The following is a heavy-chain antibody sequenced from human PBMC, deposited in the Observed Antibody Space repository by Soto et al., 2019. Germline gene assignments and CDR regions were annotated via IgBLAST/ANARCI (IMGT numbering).Heavy chain of an antibody. Sequence: QVRLVQSGAEVKEPGDSVRVSCEASGYTFTAYHIHWVRQAPGQGLEWMGWINPKFGDTGYAQDLQGRVSMTSDMSISTDYMELSRLTSDDTAIYYCARHMDYYYGRGSGNGHGVWGQGTTVTVFS. D-gene: IGHD3-10*02. CDR3: ARHMDYYYGRGSGNGHGV. CDR2: INPKFGDT. CDR1: GYTFTAYH. J-gene: IGHJ6*02. V-gene: IGHV1-2*02.